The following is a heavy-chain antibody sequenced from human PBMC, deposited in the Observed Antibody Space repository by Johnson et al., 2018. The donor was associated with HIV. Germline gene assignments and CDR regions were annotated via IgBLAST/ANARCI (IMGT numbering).Heavy chain of an antibody. CDR1: EFTFSSYA. D-gene: IGHD3-3*01. J-gene: IGHJ3*02. CDR3: ANDFWSGSGI. V-gene: IGHV3-30*18. CDR2: ISSDGSGK. Sequence: QVQLVESGGGVVQPGRSLRLSCAASEFTFSSYAFHWVRQAPGKGLEWVALISSDGSGKYYADSVKGRFTISRDNSKSTLYLQMNSLRAEDTAVYYCANDFWSGSGIWGQGTMVTVSS.